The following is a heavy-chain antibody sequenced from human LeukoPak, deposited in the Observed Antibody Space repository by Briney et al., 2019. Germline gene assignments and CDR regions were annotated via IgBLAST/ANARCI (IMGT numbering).Heavy chain of an antibody. V-gene: IGHV1-18*01. CDR1: GYTFTRTG. Sequence: ASVKVSCKASGYTFTRTGISWVRQAPGQGLEWMGWISGFSGDTSYAQKVQGRVNMTTDTSTSTAYMELRSLRSDDTAVYYCARDRVHFDYVWGTAGGMDVWDQGTTVTVSS. J-gene: IGHJ6*02. CDR2: ISGFSGDT. D-gene: IGHD3-16*01. CDR3: ARDRVHFDYVWGTAGGMDV.